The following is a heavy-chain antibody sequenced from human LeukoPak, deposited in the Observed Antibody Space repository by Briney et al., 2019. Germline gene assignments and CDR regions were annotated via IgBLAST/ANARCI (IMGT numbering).Heavy chain of an antibody. CDR2: LSGSARST. CDR3: AKGTIFGVIIPTSYAMDV. J-gene: IGHJ6*02. V-gene: IGHV3-23*01. CDR1: GFTFSSYA. D-gene: IGHD3-3*01. Sequence: GGSLTLSCAASGFTFSSYAMSWVRQAPGTGLEWVSGLSGSARSTFYADSVKGRFTVSRDNSKNTVYLQMNSLRAEDTALYYCAKGTIFGVIIPTSYAMDVWGQGTTVTVSS.